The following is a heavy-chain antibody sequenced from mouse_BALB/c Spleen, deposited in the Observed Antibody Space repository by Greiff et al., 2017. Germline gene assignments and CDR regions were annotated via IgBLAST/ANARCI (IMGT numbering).Heavy chain of an antibody. CDR1: GFTFSSFG. D-gene: IGHD4-1*01. CDR2: ISSGSSTI. J-gene: IGHJ1*01. V-gene: IGHV5-17*02. Sequence: EVKLVESGGGLVQPGGSRKLSCAASGFTFSSFGMHWVRQAPEKGLEWVAYISSGSSTIYYADTVKGRFTISRDNPKNTLFLQMTSLRSEDTAMYYCARQRTGTWYFDVWGAGTTVTVSS. CDR3: ARQRTGTWYFDV.